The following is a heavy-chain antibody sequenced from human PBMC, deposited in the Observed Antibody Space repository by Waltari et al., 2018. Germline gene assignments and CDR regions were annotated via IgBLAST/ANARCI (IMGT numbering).Heavy chain of an antibody. J-gene: IGHJ4*02. V-gene: IGHV3-74*01. CDR3: AREHWILDY. CDR2: MNIDGTHI. Sequence: EVQLVESGGGLVQPGGSLRLSCAASGFTFRTYWMHWVRQAPGKGLECVSRMNIDGTHIGYAESVKGRFTISRDNAKNTLYLQMSSLRAEDTALYYCAREHWILDYWGRGTLVTVSS. CDR1: GFTFRTYW. D-gene: IGHD2-2*03.